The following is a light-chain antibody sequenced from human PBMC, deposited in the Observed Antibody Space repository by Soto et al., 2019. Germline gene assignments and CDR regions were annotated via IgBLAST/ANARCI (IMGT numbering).Light chain of an antibody. J-gene: IGKJ1*01. CDR1: QSIRIY. CDR3: QQSGDTPPWT. V-gene: IGKV1-39*01. CDR2: AAS. Sequence: DIQMTQSPSSLSASVGDRVTITCRASQSIRIYLNWYQQKPGKAPELLIFAASSLQSGVPSRFSGSGSGTDFTLTISSLQPEDFATYYCQQSGDTPPWTFGQGTEVEIK.